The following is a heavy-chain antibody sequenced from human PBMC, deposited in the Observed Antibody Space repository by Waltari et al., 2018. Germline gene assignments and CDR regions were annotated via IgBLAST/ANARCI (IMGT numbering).Heavy chain of an antibody. CDR3: AKSPGVGATEDYYYYMDV. J-gene: IGHJ6*03. CDR2: MSWDGGST. V-gene: IGHV3-43*01. Sequence: EVQLVESGGVVVQPGGSLSLSCAASGFTFDDYTMPWVRQAPGQGLEWVSLMSWDGGSTYYADSVKGRFTISRDNSKNSLYLQMNSLRTEDTALYYCAKSPGVGATEDYYYYMDVWGKGTTVTISS. CDR1: GFTFDDYT. D-gene: IGHD1-26*01.